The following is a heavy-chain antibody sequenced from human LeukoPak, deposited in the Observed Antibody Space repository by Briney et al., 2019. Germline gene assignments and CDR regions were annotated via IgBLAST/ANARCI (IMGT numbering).Heavy chain of an antibody. CDR3: ARELSGRFDY. CDR2: INSKSDYI. Sequence: GGSLRLSCAACGFTLSAYSMNLVRPAPGKGLEWVSSINSKSDYIYFPGSVKGRFTISTDKAKNLRYLQINSLRAEDTTVDFCARELSGRFDYWGQGTLVTVSS. D-gene: IGHD1-26*01. CDR1: GFTLSAYS. J-gene: IGHJ4*02. V-gene: IGHV3-21*01.